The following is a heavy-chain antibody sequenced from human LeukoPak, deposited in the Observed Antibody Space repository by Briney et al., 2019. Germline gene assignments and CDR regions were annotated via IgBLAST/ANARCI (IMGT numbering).Heavy chain of an antibody. J-gene: IGHJ4*02. CDR2: IYYSGST. Sequence: SQTLSLTCTVSGGSISDAAYYWSWIRQHPGEGLEWMGYIYYSGSTSYNPSLKSRLTISVDTSKNQFSLRLTSVTAADTAVYYCARVPAPYAYDTSGYDSRGQGTLVTVSS. CDR3: ARVPAPYAYDTSGYDS. V-gene: IGHV4-31*03. D-gene: IGHD3-22*01. CDR1: GGSISDAAYY.